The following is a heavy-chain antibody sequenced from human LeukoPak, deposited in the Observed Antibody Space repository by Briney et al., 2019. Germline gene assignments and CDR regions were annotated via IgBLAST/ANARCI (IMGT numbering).Heavy chain of an antibody. V-gene: IGHV3-23*01. CDR3: ARVGANFSYYFNY. CDR2: IRDNGATT. Sequence: GGSLRLSCSVSGFTFENFAMNWVRQAPGKGLEWVSVIRDNGATTFYADSVKGRFTISRDNSKNTLYLQMNSLRAEDTAVYYCARVGANFSYYFNYWGQGTLVTVSS. D-gene: IGHD1-26*01. CDR1: GFTFENFA. J-gene: IGHJ4*02.